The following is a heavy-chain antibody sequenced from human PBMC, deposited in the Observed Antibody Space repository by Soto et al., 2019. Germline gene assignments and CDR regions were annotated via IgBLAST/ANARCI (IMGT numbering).Heavy chain of an antibody. V-gene: IGHV5-10-1*01. CDR3: ARSRNHPIYYLFSLFRGPPGRVYV. D-gene: IGHD3-3*02. J-gene: IGHJ6*02. CDR1: GYSFTSYW. Sequence: PGESLKISCKGSGYSFTSYWISWVRQMPGKGLEWMGRIDPSDSYTNYSPSFQGHVTISADKSISTAYLQWSSLKASDTAMYYCARSRNHPIYYLFSLFRGPPGRVYVRGQGTTVTVSS. CDR2: IDPSDSYT.